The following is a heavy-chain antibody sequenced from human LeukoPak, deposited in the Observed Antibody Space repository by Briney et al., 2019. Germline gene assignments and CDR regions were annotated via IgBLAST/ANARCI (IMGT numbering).Heavy chain of an antibody. J-gene: IGHJ4*02. D-gene: IGHD5-24*01. CDR2: ISWNSGSI. Sequence: QSGGSLRLSCAASGFTFDDYAMHWVRQAPGKGLEWVSGISWNSGSIGYADSVKGRFTISRDNAKNSLYLQMNSLRAEDTALYYCAKDMTLRDGYNWKYYYFDYWGQGTLVTVSS. V-gene: IGHV3-9*01. CDR3: AKDMTLRDGYNWKYYYFDY. CDR1: GFTFDDYA.